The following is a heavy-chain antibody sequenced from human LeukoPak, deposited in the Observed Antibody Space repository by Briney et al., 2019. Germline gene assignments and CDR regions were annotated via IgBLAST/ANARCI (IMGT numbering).Heavy chain of an antibody. J-gene: IGHJ4*02. Sequence: SETLSLTCTVSGGSISSGGYYWSWIRQHPGKGLEWIGYIYYSGSTYYNPSLKRRVTISVDTSKNQFSLKLSSVTAADTAVYYCASSMVRGAAVDYWGQGTLVTVSS. CDR1: GGSISSGGYY. D-gene: IGHD3-10*01. CDR3: ASSMVRGAAVDY. V-gene: IGHV4-31*03. CDR2: IYYSGST.